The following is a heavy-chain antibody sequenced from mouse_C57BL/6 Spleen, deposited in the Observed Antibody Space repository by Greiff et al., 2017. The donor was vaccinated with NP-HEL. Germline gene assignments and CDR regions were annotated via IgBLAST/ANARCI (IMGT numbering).Heavy chain of an antibody. CDR2: ILPGSGRN. CDR3: ARSDGAY. J-gene: IGHJ3*01. Sequence: QVQLQQSGAELMKPGDSVKLSCKATGYTFTGYWIEWVKQRPGHGLEWIGEILPGSGRNTYNAKFKGKATLTADTSTNTAYMQLSSLTTEDSAIYYCARSDGAYWGQGTLVTVSA. CDR1: GYTFTGYW. V-gene: IGHV1-9*01.